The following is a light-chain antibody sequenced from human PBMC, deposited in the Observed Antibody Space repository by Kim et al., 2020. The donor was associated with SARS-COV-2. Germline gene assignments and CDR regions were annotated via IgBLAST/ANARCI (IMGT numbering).Light chain of an antibody. J-gene: IGLJ3*02. CDR2: SND. CDR1: SSNIESNT. V-gene: IGLV1-44*01. CDR3: AAWDDSLNGPV. Sequence: QRVTISCSGGSSNIESNTVSWYQQLPGTAPKLLIYSNDQRPSGVPDRFSGSESGTSASLAISGLQSEDEAHYYCAAWDDSLNGPVFGGGTQLTVL.